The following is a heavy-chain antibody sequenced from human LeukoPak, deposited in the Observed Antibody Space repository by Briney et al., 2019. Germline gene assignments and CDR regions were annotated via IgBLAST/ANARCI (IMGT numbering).Heavy chain of an antibody. CDR1: GFTVSSNY. V-gene: IGHV3-33*08. D-gene: IGHD3-10*01. CDR3: ARVRGGVIPDAFDI. J-gene: IGHJ3*02. Sequence: GESLRLSCAASGFTVSSNYMSWVRQAPGKGLEWVAVMWYDGSNKDYADSVKGRFTISRDNSKNTLYLQMNSLRAEDTAVYYCARVRGGVIPDAFDIWGQGTRVTVSS. CDR2: MWYDGSNK.